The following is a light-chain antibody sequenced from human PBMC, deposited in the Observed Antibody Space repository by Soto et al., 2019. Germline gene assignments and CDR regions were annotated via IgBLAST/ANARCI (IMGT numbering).Light chain of an antibody. CDR1: QSVSSY. V-gene: IGKV3-11*01. Sequence: EIVLTQSPATLSLSPGERATLSCRASQSVSSYLAWYQQKPGQAPRLLIYDASNRATVIPARFSGSGSGTAFTLTISSLEPEDFAVYYCQQRSNWPGTFGQGTKVEIK. CDR3: QQRSNWPGT. CDR2: DAS. J-gene: IGKJ1*01.